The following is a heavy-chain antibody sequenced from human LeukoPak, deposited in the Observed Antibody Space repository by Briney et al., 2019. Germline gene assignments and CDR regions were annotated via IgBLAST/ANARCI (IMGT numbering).Heavy chain of an antibody. CDR3: AKDGYSGYDPLYFDY. CDR1: GFTFSTFA. D-gene: IGHD5-12*01. CDR2: IFPSGGEI. Sequence: GGSLRLSCAASGFTFSTFAMIWVRQPPGKGLEWVSSIFPSGGEIHYADSVRGRFTISRDNSKSTLSLQMNSLRAEDTAVYYCAKDGYSGYDPLYFDYWGQGTLVTVSS. V-gene: IGHV3-23*01. J-gene: IGHJ4*02.